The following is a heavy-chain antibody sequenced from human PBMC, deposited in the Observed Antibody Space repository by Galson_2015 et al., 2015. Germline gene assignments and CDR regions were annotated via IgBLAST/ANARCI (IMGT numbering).Heavy chain of an antibody. V-gene: IGHV1-69*02. J-gene: IGHJ3*02. D-gene: IGHD2-2*01. CDR2: IIPILGIA. CDR1: GGTFSSYP. Sequence: SVKVSCKASGGTFSSYPISWVRQAPGQGLEWMGRIIPILGIANYAQKFQGRVTITADKSTSTAYMELSSLRSEDTAVYYCARYCSSTSCYASVAFDIWGQGTMATVSS. CDR3: ARYCSSTSCYASVAFDI.